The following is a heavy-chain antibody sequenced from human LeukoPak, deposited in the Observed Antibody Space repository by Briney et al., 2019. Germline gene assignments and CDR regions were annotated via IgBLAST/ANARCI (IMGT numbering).Heavy chain of an antibody. CDR2: IDWDDDK. Sequence: SGPALVKPTQTLTLTCTFSGFSLSPSGMCVSWIRQPPGKALEWLALIDWDDDKYYSTSLKTRLTISKDTSKNQVVLTMTNMDPVDTATYYCACSSTSCSPLFVYWGQGTRLTVSS. V-gene: IGHV2-70*01. CDR3: ACSSTSCSPLFVY. D-gene: IGHD2-2*01. J-gene: IGHJ1*01. CDR1: GFSLSPSGMC.